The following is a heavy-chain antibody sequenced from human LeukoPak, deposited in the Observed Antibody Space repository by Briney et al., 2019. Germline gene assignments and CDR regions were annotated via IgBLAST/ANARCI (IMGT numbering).Heavy chain of an antibody. CDR3: AREGDSSGYYPDY. Sequence: PGRSLRLSCAASGFTFSSYWMHWVRQAPGKGLVWVSRINSDGSSTSYADSVKGRFTISRDNAKNTLYLQMNSLRAEDTAVYYCAREGDSSGYYPDYWGQGTLVTVSS. V-gene: IGHV3-74*01. CDR1: GFTFSSYW. J-gene: IGHJ4*02. CDR2: INSDGSST. D-gene: IGHD3-22*01.